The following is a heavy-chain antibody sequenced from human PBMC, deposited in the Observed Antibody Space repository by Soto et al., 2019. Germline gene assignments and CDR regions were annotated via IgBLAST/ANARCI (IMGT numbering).Heavy chain of an antibody. J-gene: IGHJ4*02. CDR2: IIPIFGTA. Sequence: SVKVSCKASGGTFSSYAISWVRQAPGQGLEWMGGIIPIFGTANYAQKFQGRVTITADESTSTAYMELSSLRSEDTAVYYCARDASPYYYDSSAFCYFDYWGQGTLVTVSS. V-gene: IGHV1-69*13. CDR1: GGTFSSYA. CDR3: ARDASPYYYDSSAFCYFDY. D-gene: IGHD3-22*01.